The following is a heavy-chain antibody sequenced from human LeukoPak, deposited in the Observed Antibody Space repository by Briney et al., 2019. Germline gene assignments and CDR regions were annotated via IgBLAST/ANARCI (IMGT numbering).Heavy chain of an antibody. Sequence: GGSLRLSCAASGFTFSSYWMSWVRQAPGKGLEWVANIKQDGSEKYYVDSVKGRFTISRDNAKNSLYLQMNSLRAEDTAVYYCAREYSSSSGDAFDIWAKGQWSPPLQ. J-gene: IGHJ3*02. CDR3: AREYSSSSGDAFDI. CDR1: GFTFSSYW. V-gene: IGHV3-7*01. D-gene: IGHD6-13*01. CDR2: IKQDGSEK.